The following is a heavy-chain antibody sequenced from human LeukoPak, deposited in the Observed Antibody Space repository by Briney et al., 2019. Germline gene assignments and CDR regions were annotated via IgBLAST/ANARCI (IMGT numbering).Heavy chain of an antibody. CDR2: ISPYNGNT. D-gene: IGHD6-19*01. V-gene: IGHV1-18*01. Sequence: ASVKVSCKASGYTLANFGISWVRQAPGQGLEWMGWISPYNGNTNYAQNLQGRVTMTTDTSTSTAYMELRSLRSDDTAVYYCARRTAVAGPLYHFDYWGQGTLVTVSS. CDR1: GYTLANFG. J-gene: IGHJ4*02. CDR3: ARRTAVAGPLYHFDY.